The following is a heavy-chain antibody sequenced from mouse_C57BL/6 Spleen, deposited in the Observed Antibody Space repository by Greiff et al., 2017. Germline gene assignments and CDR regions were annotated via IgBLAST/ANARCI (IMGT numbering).Heavy chain of an antibody. V-gene: IGHV14-4*01. CDR3: TTLDDSYGY. Sequence: VQLQQSGAELVRPGASVKLSCTASGFNIKDDYMHWVKQRPEQGLEWIGWIDPENGDTEYASKFQGTATITTDTSSNTAYLQLSSLTSEDTAVYYCTTLDDSYGYGGQGTTLSFSS. CDR2: IDPENGDT. CDR1: GFNIKDDY. J-gene: IGHJ2*01. D-gene: IGHD1-1*02.